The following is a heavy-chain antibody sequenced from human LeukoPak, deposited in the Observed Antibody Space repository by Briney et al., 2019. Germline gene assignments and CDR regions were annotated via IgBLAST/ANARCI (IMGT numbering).Heavy chain of an antibody. J-gene: IGHJ3*02. V-gene: IGHV3-9*01. Sequence: GGSLRLSCAASGFTFDDYAMHWVRQAPGKGLEWVSGISWNSGSIGYADSVKGRFTISRDNAKNSLYLQMNSLRAEDTALYYCAKDTARTYYYDSSGYYKGVSAFDTWGQGTMVTVSS. CDR1: GFTFDDYA. CDR3: AKDTARTYYYDSSGYYKGVSAFDT. CDR2: ISWNSGSI. D-gene: IGHD3-22*01.